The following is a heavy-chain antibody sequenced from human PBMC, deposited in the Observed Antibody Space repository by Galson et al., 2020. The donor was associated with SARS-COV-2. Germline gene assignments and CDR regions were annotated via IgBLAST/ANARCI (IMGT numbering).Heavy chain of an antibody. CDR2: VSGSGDAR. V-gene: IGHV3-23*01. Sequence: GGSLRLSCAASGFTFSTYAMSWVRQAPGKGLEWVSVVSGSGDARYYADSVKGRFTISRDNAKNTLCLQMDSLRTEDTAVYYCVKGERFAATGVSTLDYWGQGTLVTVSS. J-gene: IGHJ4*02. CDR1: GFTFSTYA. D-gene: IGHD6-13*01. CDR3: VKGERFAATGVSTLDY.